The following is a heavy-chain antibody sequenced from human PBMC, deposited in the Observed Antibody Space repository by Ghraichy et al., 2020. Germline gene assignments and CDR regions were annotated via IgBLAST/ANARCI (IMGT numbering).Heavy chain of an antibody. CDR1: GFNFSTYA. Sequence: GGSLRLSCAASGFNFSTYAIYWVRQAPGKGLEWVTVISNDGKNGYYADSVKGRFTISRDNSKSTLDLQMNSLRPEDTAVYYCSRGGGSYCDYWGQGTVVTVSS. J-gene: IGHJ4*02. D-gene: IGHD1-26*01. CDR2: ISNDGKNG. CDR3: SRGGGSYCDY. V-gene: IGHV3-30*04.